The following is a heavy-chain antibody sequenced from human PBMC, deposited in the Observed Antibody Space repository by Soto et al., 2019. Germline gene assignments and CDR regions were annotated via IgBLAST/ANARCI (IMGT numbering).Heavy chain of an antibody. Sequence: QVQLVESGGGVVQPGRSLRLSCAASGFTFSSYAMHWVRQAPGKGLEWVAVISYDGSNKYYADSVKVRFTISRDNSKNTLYLQMNSLRAEDTAVYYCARAYEGDYFDYWGQGTLVTVSS. V-gene: IGHV3-30-3*01. D-gene: IGHD3-16*01. CDR3: ARAYEGDYFDY. CDR2: ISYDGSNK. J-gene: IGHJ4*02. CDR1: GFTFSSYA.